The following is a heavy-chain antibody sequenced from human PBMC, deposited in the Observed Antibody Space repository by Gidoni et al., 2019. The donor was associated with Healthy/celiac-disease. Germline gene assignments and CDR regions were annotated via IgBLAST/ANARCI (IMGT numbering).Heavy chain of an antibody. Sequence: QVQLVQSGAEVKKPGSSVKVSCKASGGTFSSYAISWVRQVPGQGLEWMGGIIPIFGTANYAQKFQGRVTITADKSTSTAYMELSSLRSEDTAVYYCAREGGEWLLGAEPPWYGMDVWGQGTTVTVSS. CDR2: IIPIFGTA. CDR3: AREGGEWLLGAEPPWYGMDV. CDR1: GGTFSSYA. V-gene: IGHV1-69*06. D-gene: IGHD3-3*01. J-gene: IGHJ6*02.